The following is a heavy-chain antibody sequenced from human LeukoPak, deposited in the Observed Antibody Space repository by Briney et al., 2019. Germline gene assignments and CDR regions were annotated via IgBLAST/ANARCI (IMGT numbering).Heavy chain of an antibody. CDR2: ITSDGSNT. Sequence: GGSLRLSCAASGITFSSYWMHWVRQAPGKGLVWVSRITSDGSNTNYADSVKGRFTISRDNSKNTLYLQMNSLRAEDTAVYYCARRAGAYSHPYDYWGQGTLVTVSS. CDR3: ARRAGAYSHPYDY. D-gene: IGHD4/OR15-4a*01. J-gene: IGHJ4*02. CDR1: GITFSSYW. V-gene: IGHV3-74*01.